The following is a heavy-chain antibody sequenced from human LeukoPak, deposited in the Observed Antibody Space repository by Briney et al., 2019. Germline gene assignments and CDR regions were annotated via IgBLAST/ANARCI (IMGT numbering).Heavy chain of an antibody. CDR1: GFTFSSYA. J-gene: IGHJ4*02. CDR2: ISGSGGST. Sequence: GGSLRLSCAASGFTFSSYAMSWVRQAPGKGLEWVSAISGSGGSTYYADSVKGRFTISRDNSKNTLYLQVNSLRAEDTAVYYCAKDLWGHDYGDGYWGQGTLVTVSS. D-gene: IGHD4-17*01. CDR3: AKDLWGHDYGDGY. V-gene: IGHV3-23*01.